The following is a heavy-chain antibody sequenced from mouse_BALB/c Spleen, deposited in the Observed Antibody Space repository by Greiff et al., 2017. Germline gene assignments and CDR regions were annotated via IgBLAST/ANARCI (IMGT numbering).Heavy chain of an antibody. V-gene: IGHV14-3*02. D-gene: IGHD4-1*01. CDR3: ARGSNSRFDY. CDR2: IDPANGNT. J-gene: IGHJ2*01. CDR1: GFNIKDTY. Sequence: VHVKQSGAELVKPGASVKLSCTASGFNIKDTYMHWVKQRPEQGLEWIGRIDPANGNTKYDPKFQGKATITADTSSNTAYLQLSSLTSEDTAVYYCARGSNSRFDYWGQGTTLTVSS.